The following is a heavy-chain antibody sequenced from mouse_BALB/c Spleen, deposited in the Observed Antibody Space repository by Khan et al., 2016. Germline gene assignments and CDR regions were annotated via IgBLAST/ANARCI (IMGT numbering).Heavy chain of an antibody. CDR1: GYTFTDYY. V-gene: IGHV1-77*01. J-gene: IGHJ4*01. Sequence: QVRLQQSGAELARPGASVKLSCKASGYTFTDYYINWVKQRTGQGLEWIGEIYPGSGNSYYNEKFKGRAILTADKSSSTAYMQLSILTSEDSAVYFSAKGGRTDYYGMDYWGQGTSVTVSS. D-gene: IGHD1-1*01. CDR2: IYPGSGNS. CDR3: AKGGRTDYYGMDY.